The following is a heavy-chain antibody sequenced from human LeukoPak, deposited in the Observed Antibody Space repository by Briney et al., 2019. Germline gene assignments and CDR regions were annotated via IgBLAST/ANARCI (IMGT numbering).Heavy chain of an antibody. CDR2: IIGTGTT. J-gene: IGHJ4*02. V-gene: IGHV3-23*01. CDR3: AKSSTNGYSGYVHPGIDF. D-gene: IGHD5-12*01. Sequence: GGSLRLSCAASGFSFSSHGMSWVRQAPGKGLEWVSGIIGTGTTYYADSVKGRFTISRDNSKNTLYLQMNSLRAEDTAVYYCAKSSTNGYSGYVHPGIDFWGQGTLVTVSS. CDR1: GFSFSSHG.